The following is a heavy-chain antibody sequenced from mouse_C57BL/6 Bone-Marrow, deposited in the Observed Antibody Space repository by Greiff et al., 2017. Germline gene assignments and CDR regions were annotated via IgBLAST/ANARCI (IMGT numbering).Heavy chain of an antibody. CDR3: TRDYDYDGSWFAY. J-gene: IGHJ3*01. CDR2: ISSGGDYI. V-gene: IGHV5-9-1*02. CDR1: GFTFSSYA. Sequence: EVKVVESGEGLAKPGGSLTLSCAASGFTFSSYAMSWVRPTPEKRLEWVAYISSGGDYIYYADTVMGRFTISIDHARNALYLQMSSLKSEDTARYYCTRDYDYDGSWFAYWGQGTLVTVSA. D-gene: IGHD2-4*01.